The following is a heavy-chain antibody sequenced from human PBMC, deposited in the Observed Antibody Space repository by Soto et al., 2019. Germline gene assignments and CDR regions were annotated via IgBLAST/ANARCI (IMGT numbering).Heavy chain of an antibody. V-gene: IGHV3-23*01. Sequence: GGSVRLSCAASGFTFSNYAMTWVRQAPGKGLEWVSAISSGGGNTYSADSVKGRFTISRDNSKNTVSLEMNSLRAEDTAVYYCAKVRHYYGSGVGAFDIWGQGTMVTVSS. D-gene: IGHD3-10*01. CDR1: GFTFSNYA. CDR3: AKVRHYYGSGVGAFDI. J-gene: IGHJ3*02. CDR2: ISSGGGNT.